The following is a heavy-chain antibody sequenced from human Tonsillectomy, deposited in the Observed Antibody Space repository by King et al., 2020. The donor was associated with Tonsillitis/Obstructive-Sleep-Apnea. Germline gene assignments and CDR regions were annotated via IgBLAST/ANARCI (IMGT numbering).Heavy chain of an antibody. CDR2: INWNGGST. Sequence: VQLVESGGGVVRPGGSLRLSCAASGFTFDDYGMSWVRQAPGKGLEWGSGINWNGGSTGYADSVKGRFTISRDNAKKSLYLQMNSLRAEDTAWYYWSRDKGYCSSTSCYAYFDYWGQGTLVTVSS. D-gene: IGHD2-2*01. J-gene: IGHJ4*02. V-gene: IGHV3-20*04. CDR1: GFTFDDYG. CDR3: SRDKGYCSSTSCYAYFDY.